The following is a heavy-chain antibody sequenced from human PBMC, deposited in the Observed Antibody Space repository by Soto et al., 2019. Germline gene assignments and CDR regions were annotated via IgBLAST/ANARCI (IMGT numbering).Heavy chain of an antibody. CDR3: ARSGDLSAGAALYFDY. CDR1: GFTFSSYE. J-gene: IGHJ4*02. CDR2: ISSSGSTI. D-gene: IGHD7-27*01. V-gene: IGHV3-48*03. Sequence: GGSLRLSCAASGFTFSSYEMNWVRQAPGKGLEWVSYISSSGSTIYYADSVKGRFTISRDNAKNSLYLQMNSLRAEDTAVYYCARSGDLSAGAALYFDYWGQGTLVTVSS.